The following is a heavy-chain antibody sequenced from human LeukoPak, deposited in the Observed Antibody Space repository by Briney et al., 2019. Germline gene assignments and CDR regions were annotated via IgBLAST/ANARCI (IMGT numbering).Heavy chain of an antibody. D-gene: IGHD3-10*01. CDR2: INHSGST. CDR3: ARPAMVRGVGTRPYGMDV. Sequence: PSETLSLTCAVYGGSFSGYYWSWIRQPPGKGLEWIGEINHSGSTNYNPSLKSRVTISVDTSKNQFSLKLSSVTAADTAVYYCARPAMVRGVGTRPYGMDVWGKGTTVTVSS. V-gene: IGHV4-34*01. J-gene: IGHJ6*04. CDR1: GGSFSGYY.